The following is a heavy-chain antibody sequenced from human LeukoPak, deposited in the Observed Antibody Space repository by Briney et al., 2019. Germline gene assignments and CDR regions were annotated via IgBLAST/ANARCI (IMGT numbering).Heavy chain of an antibody. Sequence: GESLKISCKGSGYSFTSYWIGWVRQMPGKGLEWVGIIYPGDSDTRYSPSFQGQVTISADKSISTAYLQWSSLKASDTAIYYCARSRDSSSSYYFDYWGQGTLVTVSS. J-gene: IGHJ4*02. CDR1: GYSFTSYW. V-gene: IGHV5-51*01. CDR3: ARSRDSSSSYYFDY. D-gene: IGHD6-13*01. CDR2: IYPGDSDT.